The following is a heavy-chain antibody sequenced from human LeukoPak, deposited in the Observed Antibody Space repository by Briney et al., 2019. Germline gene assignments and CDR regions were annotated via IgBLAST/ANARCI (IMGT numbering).Heavy chain of an antibody. CDR1: GFTLSSYT. D-gene: IGHD3-9*01. Sequence: GGSLRLSCAASGFTLSSYTMNWVRQAPGKGLEWVSYISSSGRYIYYADSVKGRFTISRDNSKNTLYLQMNSLRAEDTAVYYCAKVKEYDILTGYYPNFDYWGQGTLVTVSS. V-gene: IGHV3-21*04. CDR2: ISSSGRYI. CDR3: AKVKEYDILTGYYPNFDY. J-gene: IGHJ4*02.